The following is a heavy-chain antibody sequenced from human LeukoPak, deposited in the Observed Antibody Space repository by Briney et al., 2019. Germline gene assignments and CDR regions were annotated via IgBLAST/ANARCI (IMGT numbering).Heavy chain of an antibody. CDR3: ARAPPITRGPFDP. CDR2: INPNSGGT. D-gene: IGHD3-10*01. Sequence: GASVKVSCKASGYTFTSYYMHWVRQAPGQGLEWMGWINPNSGGTIYARKFQGRVTMTRDTSISTVYMELSRLRSDDAAVYSCARAPPITRGPFDPWGQGTLVTVSS. J-gene: IGHJ5*02. V-gene: IGHV1-2*02. CDR1: GYTFTSYY.